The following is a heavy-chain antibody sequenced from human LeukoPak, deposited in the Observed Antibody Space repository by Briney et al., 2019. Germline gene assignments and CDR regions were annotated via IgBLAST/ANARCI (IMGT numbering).Heavy chain of an antibody. J-gene: IGHJ6*02. V-gene: IGHV1-69*05. CDR3: ARDPTGYSSSWYYYYGMDV. CDR1: RDTFISYA. CDR2: IIPMFGTS. Sequence: ASVKVSCKTSRDTFISYAISWVRQAPGQGLEWMGGIIPMFGTSNYAQKFQGRVTITTDESTSTVYMELSSLRSEDTAVYYCARDPTGYSSSWYYYYGMDVWGQGTTVTVSS. D-gene: IGHD6-13*01.